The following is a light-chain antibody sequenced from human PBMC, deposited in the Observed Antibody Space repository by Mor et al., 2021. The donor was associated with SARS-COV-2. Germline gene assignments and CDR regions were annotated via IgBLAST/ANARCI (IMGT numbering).Light chain of an antibody. V-gene: IGKV3-20*01. CDR1: SVGSSY. Sequence: SVGSSYLAWYQQKPGQAPRLLIYGASSRATGIPDRFSGSGSGTDFTLTISRLEPEDFTVYYCQQYGSSPRTFGQG. CDR2: GAS. CDR3: QQYGSSPRT. J-gene: IGKJ2*01.